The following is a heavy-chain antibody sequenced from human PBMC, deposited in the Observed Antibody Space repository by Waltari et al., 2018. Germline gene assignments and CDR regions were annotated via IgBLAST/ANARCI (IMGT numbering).Heavy chain of an antibody. CDR1: GGPITTNRHY. CDR2: ISYNGAP. D-gene: IGHD5-12*01. Sequence: QLQLQESGPGLVKPSETLALTCSVSGGPITTNRHYWGWIRQPPGQGLEWIGTISYNGAPYSSPSLRGRLTLSRDTTMNQLSLKLGSVTAADTAVYYCATYIGASVGTAAFDVWGQGTMVTVSS. V-gene: IGHV4-39*01. CDR3: ATYIGASVGTAAFDV. J-gene: IGHJ3*01.